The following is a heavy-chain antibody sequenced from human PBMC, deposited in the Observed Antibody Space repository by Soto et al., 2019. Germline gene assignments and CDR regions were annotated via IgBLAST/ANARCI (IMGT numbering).Heavy chain of an antibody. Sequence: EVQLVESGGGLVQPGGSLRLSCAASGFTFSSYWMSWVRQAPGKGLEWVANIKQDGSEKYYVDSVKGRFTISRDNAKNSLYLQMNSLRAEDTAVYYCARDGPRATVTTVPGRNGMDVWGQGTTVTVSS. J-gene: IGHJ6*02. CDR2: IKQDGSEK. CDR1: GFTFSSYW. V-gene: IGHV3-7*04. CDR3: ARDGPRATVTTVPGRNGMDV. D-gene: IGHD4-17*01.